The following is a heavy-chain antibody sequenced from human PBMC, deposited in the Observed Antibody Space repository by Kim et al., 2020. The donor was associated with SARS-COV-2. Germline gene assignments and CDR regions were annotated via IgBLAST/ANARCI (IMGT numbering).Heavy chain of an antibody. CDR3: ARLGSGWYGGGANWFDP. CDR1: GGSISSYY. V-gene: IGHV4-59*08. Sequence: SETLSLTCTVSGGSISSYYWSWIRQPPGKGLEWIGYIYYSGSTNYNPSLNSRVTISVDTSKNQFSLKRSSVTAADTAVYYCARLGSGWYGGGANWFDPWG. D-gene: IGHD6-19*01. CDR2: IYYSGST. J-gene: IGHJ5*02.